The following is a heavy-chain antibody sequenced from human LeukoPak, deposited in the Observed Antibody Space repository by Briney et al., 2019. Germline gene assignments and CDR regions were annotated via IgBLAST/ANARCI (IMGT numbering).Heavy chain of an antibody. CDR1: GYTFTGYY. CDR3: ACRCSSTSCYDY. J-gene: IGHJ4*02. D-gene: IGHD2-2*01. CDR2: INPNSGGT. V-gene: IGHV1-2*02. Sequence: ASVKVSCKASGYTFTGYYMHWVRQAPGQGLEWMGWINPNSGGTNYAQKFQGRVTMTRDTSISTAYMELSRLRSDDTAVYYCACRCSSTSCYDYWGQGTLVTVSS.